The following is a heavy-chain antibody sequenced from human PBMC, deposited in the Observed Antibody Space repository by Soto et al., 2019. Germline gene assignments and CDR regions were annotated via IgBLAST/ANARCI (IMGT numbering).Heavy chain of an antibody. CDR3: ARTDSGRYYFFDY. D-gene: IGHD1-26*01. CDR2: INAGNGNT. Sequence: QVQLVQSGAEVKKPGASVKVSCKASGYTFTRYALHWLRQAPGQSLEWVGWINAGNGNTKYSQKFQGRVTITRDTSASTAYMELNSLRSEDTAVYYCARTDSGRYYFFDYWGQGTLVTVSS. V-gene: IGHV1-3*01. CDR1: GYTFTRYA. J-gene: IGHJ4*02.